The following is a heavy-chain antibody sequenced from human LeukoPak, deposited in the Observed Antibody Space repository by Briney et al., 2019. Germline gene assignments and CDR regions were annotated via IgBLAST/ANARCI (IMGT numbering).Heavy chain of an antibody. D-gene: IGHD2-15*01. Sequence: SETLSLTCAVYGGSFSGYYWSWIRQPPGKGLEWIGEINHSGSTNYNPSLKSRVTISVDTSKNQLSLKLSSVTAADTAVYYCARSNIVVVVAATLRSKWFDPWGQGTLVTVSS. CDR1: GGSFSGYY. CDR2: INHSGST. CDR3: ARSNIVVVVAATLRSKWFDP. V-gene: IGHV4-34*01. J-gene: IGHJ5*02.